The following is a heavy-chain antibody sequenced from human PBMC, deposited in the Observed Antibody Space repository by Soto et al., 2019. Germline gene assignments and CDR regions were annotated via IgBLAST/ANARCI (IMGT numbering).Heavy chain of an antibody. Sequence: GGFLRLACISSGFTFRTYTMNWVRQAPGKGLEWVSGIRGFSPYTFYAESVRGRFAISRDNAKISLYLQMNSLRAEDTAVYYCATDPGYDAHDYYYHAMDVWGQGTTVTVSS. CDR3: ATDPGYDAHDYYYHAMDV. V-gene: IGHV3-21*01. J-gene: IGHJ6*02. CDR2: IRGFSPYT. D-gene: IGHD2-15*01. CDR1: GFTFRTYT.